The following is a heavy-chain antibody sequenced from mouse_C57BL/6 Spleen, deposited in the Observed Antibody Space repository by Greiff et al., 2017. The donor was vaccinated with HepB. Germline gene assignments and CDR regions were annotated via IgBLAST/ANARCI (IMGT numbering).Heavy chain of an antibody. D-gene: IGHD2-5*01. V-gene: IGHV5-4*03. CDR3: ARGAYYSNSAWFAY. CDR1: GFTFSSYA. Sequence: EVNLVESGGGLVKPGGSLKLSCAASGFTFSSYAMSWVRQTPEKRLEWVATISDGGSYTYYPDNVKGRFTISRDNAKNNLYLQMSHLKSEDTAMYYCARGAYYSNSAWFAYWGQGTLVTVSA. CDR2: ISDGGSYT. J-gene: IGHJ3*01.